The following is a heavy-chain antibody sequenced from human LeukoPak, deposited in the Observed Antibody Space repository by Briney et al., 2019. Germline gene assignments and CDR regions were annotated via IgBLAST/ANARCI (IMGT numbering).Heavy chain of an antibody. CDR1: GFTFSSYS. D-gene: IGHD5-18*01. J-gene: IGHJ6*02. CDR2: ISSSSSYI. CDR3: AREKDTAMAYYYYYGMDV. Sequence: PGGSLRLSCAASGFTFSSYSMNWVRQAPGKGLEWVSSISSSSSYIYYADSVKGRFTISRDNAKNSLYLQMNSLRAEDTAVYYCAREKDTAMAYYYYYGMDVWGQGTTVTVSS. V-gene: IGHV3-21*01.